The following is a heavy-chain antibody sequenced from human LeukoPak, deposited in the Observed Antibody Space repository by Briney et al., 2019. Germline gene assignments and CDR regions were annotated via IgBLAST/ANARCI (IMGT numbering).Heavy chain of an antibody. J-gene: IGHJ4*02. Sequence: GGSLRLSCAASGFAFSSYAMTWVRQAPGKGLEWVSTISGGGGDTYYADSVKGRFTISRDNSKNTLYLQMNSLRAEDTAVYYCAKDGGQVVPAADDYWGQGTLVTVSS. V-gene: IGHV3-23*01. CDR1: GFAFSSYA. D-gene: IGHD2-2*01. CDR2: ISGGGGDT. CDR3: AKDGGQVVPAADDY.